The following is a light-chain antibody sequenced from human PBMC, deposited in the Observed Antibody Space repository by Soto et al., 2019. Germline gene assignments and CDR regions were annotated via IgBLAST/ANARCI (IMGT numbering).Light chain of an antibody. CDR1: SSDVGGYNR. Sequence: SAVTQPPSVSGSPGQSVTISCTGTSSDVGGYNRVSWYRQPPGTAPKLMIYEVSSRPSGVPDRFSGSKSGNTASLTISWLQAEDEADYYCSSYTSSSTDVFGTGTKVTVL. CDR3: SSYTSSSTDV. V-gene: IGLV2-18*02. J-gene: IGLJ1*01. CDR2: EVS.